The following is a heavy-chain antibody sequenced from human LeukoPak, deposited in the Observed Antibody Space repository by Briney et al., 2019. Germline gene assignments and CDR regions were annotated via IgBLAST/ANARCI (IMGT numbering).Heavy chain of an antibody. V-gene: IGHV4-59*01. D-gene: IGHD3-16*02. Sequence: PSETLSLTCTVSGGSISTYHWSWIRQPPGKGPEWIGYIYFSGNTDYSPSLKSRVTMSVDTSMNQFSLNLSSATAADTAIYYCARAVISFGGVIAKGFDCWGQGTLVTVTS. CDR2: IYFSGNT. CDR1: GGSISTYH. CDR3: ARAVISFGGVIAKGFDC. J-gene: IGHJ4*02.